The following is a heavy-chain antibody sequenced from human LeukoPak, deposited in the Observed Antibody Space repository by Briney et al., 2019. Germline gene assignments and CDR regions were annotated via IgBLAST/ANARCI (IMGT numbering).Heavy chain of an antibody. CDR2: IRSKANSYAT. Sequence: GGSLRLSCAASGFTFSGSAMHWVRQASGKGLEWVGRIRSKANSYATAYAASVKGRFTISRDDSKNTAYLQMNSLKTEDTAVYYCIRMGSHPYYFDYWGQGTLVTVSS. CDR3: IRMGSHPYYFDY. D-gene: IGHD3-10*01. J-gene: IGHJ4*02. V-gene: IGHV3-73*01. CDR1: GFTFSGSA.